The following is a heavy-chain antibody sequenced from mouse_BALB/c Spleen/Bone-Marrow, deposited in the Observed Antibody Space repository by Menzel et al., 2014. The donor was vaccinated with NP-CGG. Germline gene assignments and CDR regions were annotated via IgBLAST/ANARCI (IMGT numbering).Heavy chain of an antibody. J-gene: IGHJ2*01. V-gene: IGHV5-9*02. CDR1: GFAFSSYD. Sequence: EVKLVESGGGLVKPGGSLKLSCAASGFAFSSYDMSWVRQTPEKRLEWVATISSGGSYTYYPDSVKGRFTISRDNARNTLYLQMSSLRSEDTALYYCARPLTGAYFDYWGQGITLTVSS. D-gene: IGHD4-1*01. CDR2: ISSGGSYT. CDR3: ARPLTGAYFDY.